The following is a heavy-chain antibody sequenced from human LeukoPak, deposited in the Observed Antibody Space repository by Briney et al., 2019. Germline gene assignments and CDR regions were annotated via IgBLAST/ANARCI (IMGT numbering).Heavy chain of an antibody. CDR2: IYYSGST. CDR1: GGSVSSGSYY. Sequence: SETLSLTCTVSGGSVSSGSYYWSWIRQPPGKGLEWIGYIYYSGSTYYNPSLKSRVTISVDTSKNQFSLKLSSVTAADTAVYYCARALSYGSGIDYYGMDVWGQGTTVTVSS. CDR3: ARALSYGSGIDYYGMDV. D-gene: IGHD3-10*01. V-gene: IGHV4-61*01. J-gene: IGHJ6*02.